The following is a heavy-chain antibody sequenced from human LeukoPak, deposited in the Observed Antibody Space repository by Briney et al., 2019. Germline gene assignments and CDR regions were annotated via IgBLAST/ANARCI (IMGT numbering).Heavy chain of an antibody. CDR1: GGTFRSNA. V-gene: IGHV1-69*05. D-gene: IGHD7-27*01. CDR3: ARGALSRSLTGDLHYYMDV. CDR2: IIPIFDTA. Sequence: EASVKVSCKASGGTFRSNAISWVRQAPGQGLEWMGGIIPIFDTANYAQKFQGRVTITTDESTSTAYMELSSLRSEDTAVYYCARGALSRSLTGDLHYYMDVWGKGTTVTVSS. J-gene: IGHJ6*03.